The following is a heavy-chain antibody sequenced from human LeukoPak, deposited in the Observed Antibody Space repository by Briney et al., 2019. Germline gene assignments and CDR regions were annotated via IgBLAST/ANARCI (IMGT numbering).Heavy chain of an antibody. CDR3: TRETGSYHGNDY. CDR1: GGTFSSYA. CDR2: INPNNGAT. V-gene: IGHV1-2*06. J-gene: IGHJ4*02. D-gene: IGHD1-26*01. Sequence: ASVKVSCKASGGTFSSYAISWVRQAPGQGLERMGRINPNNGATNYAQKLQGRVTITGDTSISTAYMELSSLRSDDTAVYYCTRETGSYHGNDYWGQGTLVTVSS.